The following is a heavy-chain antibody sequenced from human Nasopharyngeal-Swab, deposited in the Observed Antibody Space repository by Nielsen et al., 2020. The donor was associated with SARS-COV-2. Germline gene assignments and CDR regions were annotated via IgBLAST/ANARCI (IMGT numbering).Heavy chain of an antibody. J-gene: IGHJ6*02. D-gene: IGHD2-15*01. Sequence: GESLKISCAASGFTSSSYWMSWVRQAPGKGLEWVANIKQDGSEKYYVDSVKGRFTISRDNAKNSLYLQMNSLRAEDTAVYYCARDLHCSGGSCYSYGMDVWGQGTTVTVSS. V-gene: IGHV3-7*01. CDR2: IKQDGSEK. CDR1: GFTSSSYW. CDR3: ARDLHCSGGSCYSYGMDV.